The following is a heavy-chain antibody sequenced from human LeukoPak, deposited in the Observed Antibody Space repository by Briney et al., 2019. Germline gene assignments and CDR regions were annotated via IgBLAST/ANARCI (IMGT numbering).Heavy chain of an antibody. Sequence: GGSLRLSCAACGFTFSSYAMRWVRQAPGKGVEWVSAISGSGGSTYYADSVKGRFPISRDNPNNTLYLQMNSLRAEDTAVYFCATRGVVIRVILVGFHKEAYYFDFWGQGALVTVSS. CDR1: GFTFSSYA. D-gene: IGHD3-22*01. J-gene: IGHJ4*02. CDR2: ISGSGGST. V-gene: IGHV3-23*01. CDR3: ATRGVVIRVILVGFHKEAYYFDF.